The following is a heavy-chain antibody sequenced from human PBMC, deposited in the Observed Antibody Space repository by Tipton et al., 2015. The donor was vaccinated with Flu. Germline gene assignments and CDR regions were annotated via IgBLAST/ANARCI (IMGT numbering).Heavy chain of an antibody. CDR3: AKDPFFLGDYADH. D-gene: IGHD4-17*01. CDR1: GFTFSSYA. V-gene: IGHV3-23*01. CDR2: ISGSGGST. J-gene: IGHJ4*02. Sequence: SLRLSCAASGFTFSSYAMSWVRQAPGKGLEWVSAISGSGGSTYYADSVKGRFTISRDNSKNTLYLQMNSLRAEDTAVYYCAKDPFFLGDYADHWGQGTLVTVSS.